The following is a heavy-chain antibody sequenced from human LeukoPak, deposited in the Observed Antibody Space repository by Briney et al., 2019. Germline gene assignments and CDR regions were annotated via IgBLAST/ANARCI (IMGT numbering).Heavy chain of an antibody. V-gene: IGHV1-69*01. J-gene: IGHJ2*01. CDR1: GGTFGSYV. CDR2: IIPIFRTA. D-gene: IGHD5-18*01. CDR3: AKEGDTALVTGYFDL. Sequence: ASVKVSCKASGGTFGSYVISWVRQAPGQGLEWMGGIIPIFRTAHYAQKFQGRLTITADESTSTVYMEMSSLRSEDTAMYYCAKEGDTALVTGYFDLWGRGTLVTVSS.